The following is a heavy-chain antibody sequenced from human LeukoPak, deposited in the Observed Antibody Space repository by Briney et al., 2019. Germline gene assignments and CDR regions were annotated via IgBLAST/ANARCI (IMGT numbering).Heavy chain of an antibody. V-gene: IGHV3-74*01. CDR1: GFPFSAYW. Sequence: GGSLRLSCAASGFPFSAYWMHWVRQVPGKGLVWVSRINSDGTTTNYADSVKGRFTISRDNAKNTLYLQMSSLRAEDTAVHYCARETIAVVPAALYWGQGTLVTVSS. CDR3: ARETIAVVPAALY. J-gene: IGHJ4*02. D-gene: IGHD2-2*01. CDR2: INSDGTTT.